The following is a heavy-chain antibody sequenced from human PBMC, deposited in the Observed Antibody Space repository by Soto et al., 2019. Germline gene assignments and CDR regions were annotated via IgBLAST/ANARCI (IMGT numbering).Heavy chain of an antibody. Sequence: GGSLRLSCAASGFAFSSYSMNWVRQAPGKGLEWVSAISGSGGSTYYADSVEGRFTISRDNSKNTLYLQMNSLRAEDTAVYYCYGSYRYISSFDYWGQGTLVTVSS. D-gene: IGHD3-16*02. V-gene: IGHV3-23*01. CDR2: ISGSGGST. CDR3: YGSYRYISSFDY. J-gene: IGHJ4*02. CDR1: GFAFSSYS.